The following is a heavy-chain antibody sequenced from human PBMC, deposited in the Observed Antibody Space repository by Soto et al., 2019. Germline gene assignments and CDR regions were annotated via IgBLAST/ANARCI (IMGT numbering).Heavy chain of an antibody. Sequence: QVKFVQSGAEAKKPGASGKVSCKASGYNFNNFGIHWVRQAPGAGFEWVGWINTGNGDRKYAPNLQGRVTITRDTLASTVYMELGGLRSEDTAVYYCGRADHASDDYSWFDAWGRGTLVTVSS. V-gene: IGHV1-3*04. CDR1: GYNFNNFG. CDR3: GRADHASDDYSWFDA. D-gene: IGHD4-4*01. CDR2: INTGNGDR. J-gene: IGHJ5*02.